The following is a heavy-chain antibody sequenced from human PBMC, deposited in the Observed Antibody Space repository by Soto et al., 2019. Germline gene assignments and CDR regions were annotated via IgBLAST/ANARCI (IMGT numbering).Heavy chain of an antibody. CDR3: ARAMVRGWGDYYYGMGV. CDR1: GYTFTSYG. J-gene: IGHJ6*02. V-gene: IGHV1-18*01. Sequence: ASVKVSCKASGYTFTSYGISWVRQAPGQGLEWMGWISAYNGNTNYAQKLQGRVTMTTDTSTSTAYMELRSLRSDDTAVYYCARAMVRGWGDYYYGMGVWGQGTTVTVSS. D-gene: IGHD3-10*01. CDR2: ISAYNGNT.